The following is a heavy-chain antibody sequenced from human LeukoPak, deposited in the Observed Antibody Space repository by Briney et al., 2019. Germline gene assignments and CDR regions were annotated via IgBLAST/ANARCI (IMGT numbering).Heavy chain of an antibody. CDR1: GYMLTSYD. Sequence: ASVKVSCKASGYMLTSYDMNWVRQATGQGPEYMGWMNPASGKTGYAQKFQGRDTMTWDTSINTAYMELRRLRYEESAVYYCARPTNRPSRYYGMDVWGQGTTVTVSS. D-gene: IGHD2-8*01. CDR3: ARPTNRPSRYYGMDV. CDR2: MNPASGKT. V-gene: IGHV1-8*01. J-gene: IGHJ6*02.